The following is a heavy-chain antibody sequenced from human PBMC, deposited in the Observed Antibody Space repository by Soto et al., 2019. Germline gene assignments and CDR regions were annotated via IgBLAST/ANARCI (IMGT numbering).Heavy chain of an antibody. CDR1: GGSISSSNW. V-gene: IGHV4-4*02. CDR2: IYHSGST. Sequence: ETLSLTCAVSGGSISSSNWWSWVRQPPGKGLEWIGEIYHSGSTNYNPSLKSRVTISVDKSKNQFSLKLSSVTAADTAVYYCARGEPYYDILTGYYGYYYGMDVWGQGTTVTVSS. J-gene: IGHJ6*02. CDR3: ARGEPYYDILTGYYGYYYGMDV. D-gene: IGHD3-9*01.